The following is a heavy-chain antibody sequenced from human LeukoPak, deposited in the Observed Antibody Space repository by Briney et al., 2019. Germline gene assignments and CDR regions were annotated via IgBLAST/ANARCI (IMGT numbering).Heavy chain of an antibody. CDR2: ISNDGSNK. D-gene: IGHD2-21*02. CDR3: ARGDSVVTAAY. V-gene: IGHV3-30*03. J-gene: IGHJ4*02. CDR1: GFTFSSYG. Sequence: PGGSQRLSCVASGFTFSSYGMHWVRQAPGKGLEWVAAISNDGSNKYYADSVKGRFTISRDNSKNTLYLQMNSLRAEDTAVYYCARGDSVVTAAYWGQGTLVTVSS.